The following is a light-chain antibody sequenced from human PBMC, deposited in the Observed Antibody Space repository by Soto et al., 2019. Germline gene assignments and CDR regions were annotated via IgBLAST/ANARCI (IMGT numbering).Light chain of an antibody. CDR1: QSVSNN. CDR2: GAS. V-gene: IGKV3-15*01. Sequence: EIVLTQSPGTLSLSPGERATLSCRASQSVSNNYLAWYQQKPGQAPRLLIYGASTRATGIPARFSGSGYRTEFTLTISSLKSEDFAVYYCQQYHTCPPPTFGQRPKGDIK. J-gene: IGKJ2*01. CDR3: QQYHTCPPPT.